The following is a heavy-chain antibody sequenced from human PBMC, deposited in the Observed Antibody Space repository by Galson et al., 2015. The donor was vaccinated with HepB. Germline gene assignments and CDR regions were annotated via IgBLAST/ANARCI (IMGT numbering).Heavy chain of an antibody. CDR2: ISYDGSNK. D-gene: IGHD2-21*01. Sequence: SLRLSCAASGFTFSSYGMHWVRQAPGKGLEWVAVISYDGSNKYYADSVKGRFTISRDNSKNTLYLQMNSLRAEDTAVYYCAKDRGLFRDFNWFDPWGQGTLVTVSS. CDR3: AKDRGLFRDFNWFDP. V-gene: IGHV3-30*18. CDR1: GFTFSSYG. J-gene: IGHJ5*02.